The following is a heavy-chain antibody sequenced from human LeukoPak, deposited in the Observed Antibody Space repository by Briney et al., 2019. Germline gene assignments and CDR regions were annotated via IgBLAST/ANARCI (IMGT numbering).Heavy chain of an antibody. V-gene: IGHV3-21*01. CDR2: ISSRGSYI. CDR1: GCTFSSYT. D-gene: IGHD1-26*01. CDR3: ARGVGGGSDY. Sequence: GGSLRLSCGTSGCTFSSYTMNWVRQAPGKGLEWVSSISSRGSYIYYADSVTGRFTISRDNAKNSLYLQMNSLRVEDTAVYYCARGVGGGSDYWGQGTLVTVSS. J-gene: IGHJ4*02.